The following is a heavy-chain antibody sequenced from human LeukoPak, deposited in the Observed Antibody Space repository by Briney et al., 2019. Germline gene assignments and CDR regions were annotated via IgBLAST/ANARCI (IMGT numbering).Heavy chain of an antibody. J-gene: IGHJ4*02. D-gene: IGHD3-22*01. Sequence: ASVKVSCKASGGTFSSYAISWVRQAPGQGLEWMGRIIPILGIANYAQKFQGRVTITADKSTSTAYMKLSSLRSEDTAVYYCARVTYYYDSYGFGYWGQGTLVTVSS. CDR2: IIPILGIA. CDR1: GGTFSSYA. CDR3: ARVTYYYDSYGFGY. V-gene: IGHV1-69*04.